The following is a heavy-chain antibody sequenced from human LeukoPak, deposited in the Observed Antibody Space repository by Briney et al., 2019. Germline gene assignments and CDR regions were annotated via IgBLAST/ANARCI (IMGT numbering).Heavy chain of an antibody. Sequence: GESLRLSCAASGFIFSNAWMNWVRQAPGKGLEWVGRIKSKTEGGTTDYAAPVKGRFTISRDDSQNTVDLQISSLTAEDTAMYFCTTTYIVASTRKFGDYWGQGTLVAVSS. D-gene: IGHD5-12*01. CDR3: TTTYIVASTRKFGDY. CDR2: IKSKTEGGTT. CDR1: GFIFSNAW. V-gene: IGHV3-15*01. J-gene: IGHJ4*02.